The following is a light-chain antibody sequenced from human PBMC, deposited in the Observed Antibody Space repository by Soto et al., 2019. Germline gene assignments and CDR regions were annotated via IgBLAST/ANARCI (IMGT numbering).Light chain of an antibody. CDR1: SSDVGGYNH. Sequence: QSVLTQPASVSGSPGQSITISCTGTSSDVGGYNHVSWYQHSPGKAPKLILFAVSDRPSGVSHRFSGSKSGNTASLTISGLQAEDEADYYCCSYTSSSTYVFGSGTKVTVL. J-gene: IGLJ1*01. CDR3: CSYTSSSTYV. CDR2: AVS. V-gene: IGLV2-14*01.